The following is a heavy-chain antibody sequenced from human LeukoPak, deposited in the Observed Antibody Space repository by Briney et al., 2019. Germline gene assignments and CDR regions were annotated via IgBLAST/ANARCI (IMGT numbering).Heavy chain of an antibody. CDR1: GFTISSYA. D-gene: IGHD3-22*01. CDR3: ARDSFTYYYDSSGYFDY. Sequence: GGFLRLSCAASGFTISSYAMHWVRQAPGKGLEWVAVISYDGSNKYYADSVKGRFTISRDNSKNTLYLQMNSLRAEDTAVYYCARDSFTYYYDSSGYFDYWGQGTLVTVSS. V-gene: IGHV3-30-3*01. J-gene: IGHJ4*02. CDR2: ISYDGSNK.